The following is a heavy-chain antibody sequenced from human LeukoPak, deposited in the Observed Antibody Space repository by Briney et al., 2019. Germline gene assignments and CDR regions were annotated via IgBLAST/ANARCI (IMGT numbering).Heavy chain of an antibody. Sequence: GGSLRLSCAASGFTFSSYSMNWVRQAPGKGLEWVSSISSSSDYIYYTDSVKGRFTISRDNAKNALYLQMNSLRAEDTAVDYCARDPQVPDTAMVKDYYYYGMDVWGQGTTVTVSS. CDR3: ARDPQVPDTAMVKDYYYYGMDV. V-gene: IGHV3-21*01. J-gene: IGHJ6*02. CDR2: ISSSSDYI. CDR1: GFTFSSYS. D-gene: IGHD5-18*01.